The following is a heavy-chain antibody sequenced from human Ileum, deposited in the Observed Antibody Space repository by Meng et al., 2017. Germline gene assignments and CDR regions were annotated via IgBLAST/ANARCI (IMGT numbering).Heavy chain of an antibody. D-gene: IGHD6-6*01. CDR3: VHRLVAAQHWFDP. CDR1: GFPLNTVGVG. CDR2: IYWDDEY. J-gene: IGHJ5*02. V-gene: IGHV2-5*02. Sequence: QITLKESGPTLVEPTETLTLTCTFSGFPLNTVGVGVGWIRQPPGKALEWLALIYWDDEYRYSPSLRSRLTITKDTSRNQVVLRMTNVAPVDAGTYYCVHRLVAAQHWFDPWGQGTLVTVSS.